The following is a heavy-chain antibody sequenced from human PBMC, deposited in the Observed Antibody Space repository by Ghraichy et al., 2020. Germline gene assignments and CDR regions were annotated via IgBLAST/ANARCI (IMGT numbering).Heavy chain of an antibody. Sequence: GGSLRLSCAASGFTFSSYGMHWVRQAPGKGLEWVAVITYDGSNKYYADSVKGRFTISRDNSKNTLYLQMNSLRAEDTAVYYCAKELGFGELLYFGMAVWGQGTTVTVSS. CDR1: GFTFSSYG. CDR2: ITYDGSNK. J-gene: IGHJ6*02. V-gene: IGHV3-30*18. CDR3: AKELGFGELLYFGMAV. D-gene: IGHD3-10*01.